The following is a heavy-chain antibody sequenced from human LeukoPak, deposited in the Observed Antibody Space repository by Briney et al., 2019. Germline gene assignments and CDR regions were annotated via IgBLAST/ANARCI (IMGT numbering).Heavy chain of an antibody. CDR2: IGSSGDII. CDR1: GFTFSSYE. J-gene: IGHJ4*02. Sequence: GGSLRLCCAASGFTFSSYEMDWVRQAPGKGLEWVSYIGSSGDIIYYADSVKGRFTISRDNAKNSLYLQMNSLRAEDTAIYYCARAGPVYGDYAYWGQGTLVTVSS. D-gene: IGHD4-17*01. V-gene: IGHV3-48*03. CDR3: ARAGPVYGDYAY.